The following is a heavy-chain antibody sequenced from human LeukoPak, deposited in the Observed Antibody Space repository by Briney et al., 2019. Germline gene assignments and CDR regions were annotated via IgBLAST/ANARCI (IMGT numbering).Heavy chain of an antibody. CDR1: GFTFSGSA. D-gene: IGHD6-13*01. CDR3: TALGIAAAGMDY. Sequence: GGSLRLSCAASGFTFSGSAIHWVRQASGKGLEWLGRIRSKANTYATAYGASVEGRFTISRDDSKNTAYLQMNSLITEDTAVYFCTALGIAAAGMDYWGQGTLVTVSS. CDR2: IRSKANTYAT. J-gene: IGHJ4*02. V-gene: IGHV3-73*01.